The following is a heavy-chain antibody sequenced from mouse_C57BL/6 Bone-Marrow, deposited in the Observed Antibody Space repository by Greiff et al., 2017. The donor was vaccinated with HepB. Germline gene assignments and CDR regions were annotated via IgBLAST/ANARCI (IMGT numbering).Heavy chain of an antibody. CDR1: GYTFTSYW. V-gene: IGHV1-5*01. CDR2: IYPGNSDT. Sequence: EVQLQQSGTVLARPGASVKMSCKTSGYTFTSYWMHWVKQRPGQGLEWIGAIYPGNSDTSYNQKFKGKAKLTAVTSASTAYMELSSLTNEDSAVYYCTGRIYYDYPYAMDYWGQGTSVTVSS. J-gene: IGHJ4*01. D-gene: IGHD2-4*01. CDR3: TGRIYYDYPYAMDY.